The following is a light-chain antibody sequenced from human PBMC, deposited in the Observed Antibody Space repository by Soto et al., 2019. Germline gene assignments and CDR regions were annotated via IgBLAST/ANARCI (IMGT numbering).Light chain of an antibody. CDR2: WAS. J-gene: IGKJ1*01. CDR1: QSVLYSSKNKNS. Sequence: DIVMTQSPDSLAVSLGERATINCKSSQSVLYSSKNKNSIAWYQQKPGQPPKLLIYWASTRESGVPDRFSGSGSGTDFTLTISSLQAEDVAVYYCQQYYSTPPWTFGQGTKVDIK. V-gene: IGKV4-1*01. CDR3: QQYYSTPPWT.